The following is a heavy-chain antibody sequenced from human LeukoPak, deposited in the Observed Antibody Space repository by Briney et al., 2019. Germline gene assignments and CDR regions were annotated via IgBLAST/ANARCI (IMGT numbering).Heavy chain of an antibody. J-gene: IGHJ4*02. V-gene: IGHV7-4-1*02. D-gene: IGHD3-10*01. CDR1: GYTFTTYP. Sequence: GASVNVSCKASGYTFTTYPMNWVRQAPGQGLEWMGWINTDTGKAMYGQGFTGRFVFSLDTSVNTAYLQINSLKSEDTAVYYCARDSDFRDFNYWGQGTLVSVSS. CDR3: ARDSDFRDFNY. CDR2: INTDTGKA.